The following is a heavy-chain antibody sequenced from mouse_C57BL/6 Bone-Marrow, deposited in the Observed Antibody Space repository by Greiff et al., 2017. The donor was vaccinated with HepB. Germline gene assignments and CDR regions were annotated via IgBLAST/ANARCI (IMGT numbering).Heavy chain of an antibody. CDR2: IRNKANGYTT. CDR1: GFTFTDYY. V-gene: IGHV7-3*01. J-gene: IGHJ3*01. Sequence: EVKLMESGGGLVQPGGSLSLSCAASGFTFTDYYMSWVRQPPGKALEWLGFIRNKANGYTTEYSASVKGRFTISRDNSQSFIYLQMNALRAEDSATYYCARSSGAYWGQGALVTVSA. CDR3: ARSSGAY.